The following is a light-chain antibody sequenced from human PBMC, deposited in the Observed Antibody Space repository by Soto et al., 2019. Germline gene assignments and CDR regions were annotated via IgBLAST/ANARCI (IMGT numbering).Light chain of an antibody. CDR2: WVS. CDR3: QQYYSTPPT. Sequence: DIVMTQSPDSLAVYLGERATINCKSSQSVLYSSNNKNYLTWYQQKPGQPPKLLIYWVSTRESGVPDRFSGSGSGTDFTITISSLQAEDVAVYYCQQYYSTPPTFGQGTKVDIK. CDR1: QSVLYSSNNKNY. J-gene: IGKJ1*01. V-gene: IGKV4-1*01.